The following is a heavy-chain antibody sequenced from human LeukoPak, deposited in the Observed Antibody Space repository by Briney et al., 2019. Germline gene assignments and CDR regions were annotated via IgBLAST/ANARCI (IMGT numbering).Heavy chain of an antibody. D-gene: IGHD4-17*01. V-gene: IGHV3-30*18. CDR2: ISYDGSNK. J-gene: IGHJ4*02. Sequence: GGSLRLSCAASGFIFSSYGMHWVRQAPGKGLEWVAVISYDGSNKYYADSVKGRFTISRDNSKNTLYLQMNSLRAEDTAVYYCAKLPTVTKNYFDYWGQGTLVTVSS. CDR1: GFIFSSYG. CDR3: AKLPTVTKNYFDY.